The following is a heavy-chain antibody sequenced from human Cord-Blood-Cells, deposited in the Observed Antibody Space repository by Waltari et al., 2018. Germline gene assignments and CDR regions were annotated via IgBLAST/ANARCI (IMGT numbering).Heavy chain of an antibody. J-gene: IGHJ5*02. Sequence: QVQLQQWGAGLLKPSETLSLTCAVYGGSSSGSYWSWIAQPPGKGLEWIGEIYHSGSTIYNPSLKSRVTISVDTSKNQFSLKVGSVTAADTAVYYCARAVVVPAAMGGNWFDPWGQGTLVTVSS. V-gene: IGHV4-34*01. CDR1: GGSSSGSY. CDR2: IYHSGST. CDR3: ARAVVVPAAMGGNWFDP. D-gene: IGHD2-2*01.